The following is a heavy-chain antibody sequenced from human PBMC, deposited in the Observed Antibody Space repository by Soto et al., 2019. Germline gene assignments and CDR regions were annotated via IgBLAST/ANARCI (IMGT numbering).Heavy chain of an antibody. CDR2: ISAYNGNT. CDR1: GYTFTSSG. D-gene: IGHD3-10*01. J-gene: IGHJ6*02. Sequence: ASVKVSCKASGYTFTSSGISWVRQAPGQGLEWMGWISAYNGNTNSAQKLPGRVTMTTDTSTSTAYMELRSLRSDDMAVYYCASFTMVRGVPPYYGMDVWGQGTTVTVSS. V-gene: IGHV1-18*03. CDR3: ASFTMVRGVPPYYGMDV.